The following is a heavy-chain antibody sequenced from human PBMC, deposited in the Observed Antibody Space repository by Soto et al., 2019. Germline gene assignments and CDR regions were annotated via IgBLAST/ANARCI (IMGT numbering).Heavy chain of an antibody. Sequence: SETLSLTCSVSGVSVNVNNYCWSWIRQHPGKGLEWIGYIYYSGGTYYNPSLKSRVTISVDTSKNQFSLKLSSVTAADTAVYYCARWWSGSRQGFDPWGQGTLVTVSS. J-gene: IGHJ5*02. CDR2: IYYSGGT. CDR3: ARWWSGSRQGFDP. D-gene: IGHD3-3*01. V-gene: IGHV4-31*03. CDR1: GVSVNVNNYC.